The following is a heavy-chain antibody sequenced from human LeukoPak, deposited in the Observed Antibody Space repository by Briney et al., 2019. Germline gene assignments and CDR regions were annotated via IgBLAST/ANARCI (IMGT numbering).Heavy chain of an antibody. V-gene: IGHV3-21*01. D-gene: IGHD5-18*01. CDR2: IGSSSSYI. Sequence: PGGSLRVSCAASGFTFSSYSMNWVRQAPGKGLEWVSSIGSSSSYIYYADSVKGRFTISRDNAKNSLHLQMNSLRAEDTAVYYCAASTKHTAMVDYWGQGTLVTVSS. CDR3: AASTKHTAMVDY. J-gene: IGHJ4*02. CDR1: GFTFSSYS.